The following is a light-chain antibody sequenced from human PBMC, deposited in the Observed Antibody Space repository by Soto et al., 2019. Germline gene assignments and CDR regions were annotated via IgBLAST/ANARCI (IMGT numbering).Light chain of an antibody. Sequence: EIVLTQSPGTLSLSPGERATLSCRASQRVSSSYLAWYQQKPGQAPRLLIYRTSNRATGITDRFSGSGSGTDFTLTISRLEPEDFAVYWCQQYDSSPRTFGQGTKVEIK. J-gene: IGKJ1*01. CDR1: QRVSSSY. CDR2: RTS. V-gene: IGKV3-20*01. CDR3: QQYDSSPRT.